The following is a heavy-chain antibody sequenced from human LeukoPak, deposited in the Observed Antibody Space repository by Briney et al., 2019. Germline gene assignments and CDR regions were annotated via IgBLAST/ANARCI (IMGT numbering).Heavy chain of an antibody. J-gene: IGHJ4*02. Sequence: SETLSLTCTVSGGSISSYYWSWIRQPPGKGLEWIGYIYYSGSTNYNPSLKSRVTISVDTSKNQFSLKLSSVTAADTAVYYCASAYCSSTSCPIDYWGQGTLVTVS. D-gene: IGHD2-2*01. CDR3: ASAYCSSTSCPIDY. CDR2: IYYSGST. CDR1: GGSISSYY. V-gene: IGHV4-59*01.